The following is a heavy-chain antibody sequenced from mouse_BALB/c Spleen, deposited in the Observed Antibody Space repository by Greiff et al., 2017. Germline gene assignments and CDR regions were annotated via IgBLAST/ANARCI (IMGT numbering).Heavy chain of an antibody. CDR3: ARRGIYYYGSRGDYIDY. CDR1: GYTFTSYW. J-gene: IGHJ2*01. Sequence: QVQLQQPGAELVKPGAPVKLSCKASGYTFTSYWMNWVKQRPGRGLEWIGRIDPSDSETHYNQKFKDKATLTVDKSSSTAYIQLSSLTSEDSAVYYCARRGIYYYGSRGDYIDYWGQGTTLTVSS. D-gene: IGHD1-1*01. CDR2: IDPSDSET. V-gene: IGHV1-69*02.